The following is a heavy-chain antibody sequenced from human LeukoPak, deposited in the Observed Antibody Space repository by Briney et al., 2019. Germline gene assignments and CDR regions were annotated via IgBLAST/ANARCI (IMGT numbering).Heavy chain of an antibody. V-gene: IGHV1-18*01. J-gene: IGHJ4*02. CDR1: GYTFTSYG. Sequence: ASVKVSCKASGYTFTSYGISWVRQAPGQGLEWMGWISGHNGNTNYAQKFQGRVTMTRDTSTSTAYMELSSLRSEDTAVYYCARIPPRITMTPGQDYWGQGALVTVSS. CDR3: ARIPPRITMTPGQDY. D-gene: IGHD3-22*01. CDR2: ISGHNGNT.